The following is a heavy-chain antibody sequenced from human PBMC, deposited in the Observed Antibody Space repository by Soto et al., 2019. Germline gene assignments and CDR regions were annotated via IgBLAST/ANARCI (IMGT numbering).Heavy chain of an antibody. CDR1: GFTFSSYG. Sequence: GGSLRLSYAASGFTFSSYGMHWVRQAPGKGLEWVAVISYDGSNKYYADSVKGRFTISRDNSKNTLYLQMNSLRAEDTAVYYCAKDRSSTYFDYWGQGTLVTVSS. CDR3: AKDRSSTYFDY. J-gene: IGHJ4*02. D-gene: IGHD2-21*01. V-gene: IGHV3-30*18. CDR2: ISYDGSNK.